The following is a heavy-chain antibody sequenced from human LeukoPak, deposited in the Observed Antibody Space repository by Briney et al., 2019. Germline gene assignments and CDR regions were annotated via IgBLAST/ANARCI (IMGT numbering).Heavy chain of an antibody. CDR2: INWNGGST. D-gene: IGHD3-16*02. CDR1: GFTFDDSV. Sequence: PGGSLRLSCAASGFTFDDSVMSWVRQAPGKGLEWVSGINWNGGSTGYAGSVKGRFTISRDNAKNSLYLQMSSLRAEDTALYYCARDWFTRLGELSPDRAFDYWGQGTLVTVSS. J-gene: IGHJ4*02. V-gene: IGHV3-20*04. CDR3: ARDWFTRLGELSPDRAFDY.